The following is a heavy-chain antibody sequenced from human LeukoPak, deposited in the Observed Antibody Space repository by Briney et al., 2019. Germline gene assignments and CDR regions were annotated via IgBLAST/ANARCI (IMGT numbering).Heavy chain of an antibody. J-gene: IGHJ4*02. V-gene: IGHV3-11*01. Sequence: GGSLRLSCAASGFTFSDYYMSWIRQAPGKGLEWVSYISSSGSTIYYADSVKGRFTISRDNSKNTLYLQMNSLRAEDTAVYYCAKEEEYYFDYWGQGALVTVSS. CDR2: ISSSGSTI. CDR1: GFTFSDYY. CDR3: AKEEEYYFDY.